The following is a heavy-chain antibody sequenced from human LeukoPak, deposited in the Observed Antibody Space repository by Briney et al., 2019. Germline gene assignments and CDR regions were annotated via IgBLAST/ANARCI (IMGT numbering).Heavy chain of an antibody. J-gene: IGHJ5*02. V-gene: IGHV1-69*08. CDR3: TRVNLRGSQYNWFDP. CDR2: ITPIIDSA. Sequence: SVKVSCKTFGGTFRSHIFSWVRQAPGQGLEWMGKITPIIDSAKYSQKFRDRLTITGDSSTGTAYMELSSLTPEDTALYYCTRVNLRGSQYNWFDPWGQGTLVTISS. D-gene: IGHD1-26*01. CDR1: GGTFRSHI.